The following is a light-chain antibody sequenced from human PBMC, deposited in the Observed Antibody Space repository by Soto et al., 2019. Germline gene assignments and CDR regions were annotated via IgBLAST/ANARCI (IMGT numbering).Light chain of an antibody. CDR2: DAS. V-gene: IGKV3-11*01. CDR3: QHRMNWPLT. J-gene: IGKJ5*01. CDR1: QSVSSY. Sequence: EIVLTQSPATLSLTPGERAALSCRARQSVSSYLLWYQQKPGQTPRLLIYDASNRATGIPARFSGSGSETDFTLTISSLEPEDFAVYYCQHRMNWPLTFGQGTRLEIK.